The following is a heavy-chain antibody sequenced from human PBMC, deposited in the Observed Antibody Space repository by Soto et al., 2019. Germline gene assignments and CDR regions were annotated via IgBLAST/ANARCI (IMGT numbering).Heavy chain of an antibody. CDR2: INHSGST. Sequence: SETLSLTCAVYGGSFSGYYWSWIRQPPGKGLEWIGEINHSGSTNYNPSLKRRVTISVDTSKNQFSLKLSSVTAADTAVYYCAKTSRDGYNYNWFDPWGQGTLVTVSS. D-gene: IGHD5-12*01. CDR3: AKTSRDGYNYNWFDP. J-gene: IGHJ5*02. CDR1: GGSFSGYY. V-gene: IGHV4-34*01.